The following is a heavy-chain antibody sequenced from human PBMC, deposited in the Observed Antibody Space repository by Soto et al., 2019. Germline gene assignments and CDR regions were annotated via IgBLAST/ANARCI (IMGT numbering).Heavy chain of an antibody. V-gene: IGHV1-3*01. Sequence: ASVEVSCKXSGYTFTSYAMHWVRQAPGQRLEWMGWINAGNGNTKYSQKFQGRVTTTRDTSASTAYMELSSLRSEDTAVYYCARSGFFYYDSSGYRRFDYWGQGTLVTVSS. CDR3: ARSGFFYYDSSGYRRFDY. CDR1: GYTFTSYA. J-gene: IGHJ4*02. D-gene: IGHD3-22*01. CDR2: INAGNGNT.